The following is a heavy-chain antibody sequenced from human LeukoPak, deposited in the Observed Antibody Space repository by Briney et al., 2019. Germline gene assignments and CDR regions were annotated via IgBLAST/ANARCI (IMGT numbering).Heavy chain of an antibody. CDR3: AKDSGAYYFWSGYYIHDAFDI. J-gene: IGHJ3*02. CDR2: ISRSGGST. D-gene: IGHD3-3*01. Sequence: QPGGSLRLSCAASGFTFSSYAMRWVRQAPGKGLEWVAAISRSGGSTYYADSVKGRFTISRDNSKNTLYLQMNSLTAEDTAVYYCAKDSGAYYFWSGYYIHDAFDIWGQGTMVTVSS. V-gene: IGHV3-23*01. CDR1: GFTFSSYA.